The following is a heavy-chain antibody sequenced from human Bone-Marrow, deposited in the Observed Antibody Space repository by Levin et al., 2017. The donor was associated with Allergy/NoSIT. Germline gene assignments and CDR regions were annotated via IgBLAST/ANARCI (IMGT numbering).Heavy chain of an antibody. J-gene: IGHJ5*02. D-gene: IGHD3-10*01. Sequence: LSLTCAASGFTFSSYSMNWVRQAPGKGLEWVSSISSSSSYIYYADSVKGRFTISRDNAKNSLYLQMNSLRAEDTAVYYCARAGGLLLWFAQEVNWFDPWGQGTLVTVSS. CDR1: GFTFSSYS. CDR3: ARAGGLLLWFAQEVNWFDP. V-gene: IGHV3-21*01. CDR2: ISSSSSYI.